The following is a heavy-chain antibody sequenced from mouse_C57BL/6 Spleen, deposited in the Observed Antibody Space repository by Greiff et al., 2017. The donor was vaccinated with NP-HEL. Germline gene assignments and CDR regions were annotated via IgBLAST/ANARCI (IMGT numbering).Heavy chain of an antibody. V-gene: IGHV1-80*01. J-gene: IGHJ3*01. Sequence: QVQLKQSGAELVKPGASVKISCKASGYAFSSYWMNWVKQRPGKGLEWIGQIYPGDGDTNYNGKFKGKATLTADKSSSTAYMQLSSLTSEDSAVYFCARPHYYGSSYGFAYWGQGTLVTVSA. D-gene: IGHD1-1*01. CDR3: ARPHYYGSSYGFAY. CDR1: GYAFSSYW. CDR2: IYPGDGDT.